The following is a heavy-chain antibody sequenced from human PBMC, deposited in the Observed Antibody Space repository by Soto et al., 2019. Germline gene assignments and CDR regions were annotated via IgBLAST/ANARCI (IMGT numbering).Heavy chain of an antibody. CDR3: ARDVGSGGRSFDI. V-gene: IGHV4-30-4*01. Sequence: PSETLSLTCTVSGGSISSGDYYWSWIRQPPGKGLEWIGYIYYSGSTYYNPSLKSRVTISVDTSKNQFSLKLSSVTAADTAVYYCARDVGSGGRSFDIWGQGTMVTVSS. J-gene: IGHJ3*02. D-gene: IGHD3-10*01. CDR2: IYYSGST. CDR1: GGSISSGDYY.